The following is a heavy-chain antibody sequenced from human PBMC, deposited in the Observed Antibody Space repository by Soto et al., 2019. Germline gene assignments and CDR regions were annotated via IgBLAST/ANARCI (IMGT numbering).Heavy chain of an antibody. V-gene: IGHV1-69*13. CDR1: GGTFSSYA. CDR3: ARASLITGTTSRPYYYYYYGMDV. J-gene: IGHJ6*02. CDR2: IIPIFGTA. D-gene: IGHD1-7*01. Sequence: ASVKVSCKASGGTFSSYAISWVRQAPGQGLEWMGGIIPIFGTANYAQKFQGRVTITADESTSTAYMELSSLRSEDTAVYYCARASLITGTTSRPYYYYYYGMDVWGQGTTVTVSS.